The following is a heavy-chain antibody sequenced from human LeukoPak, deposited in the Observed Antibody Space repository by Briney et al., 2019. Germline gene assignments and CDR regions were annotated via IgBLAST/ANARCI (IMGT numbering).Heavy chain of an antibody. D-gene: IGHD3-3*01. CDR1: GFTFGDYA. J-gene: IGHJ4*02. CDR2: ISSGGSNI. CDR3: SRNGKWSGPNDY. Sequence: GGSLRLSCTASGFTFGDYAMSWIRQAPGKGLEWVSYISSGGSNIYDADSVRGRFTISRDNTKNSLYLQMNSLRAEDTAVYFCSRNGKWSGPNDYWGQGTLVTVSS. V-gene: IGHV3-11*04.